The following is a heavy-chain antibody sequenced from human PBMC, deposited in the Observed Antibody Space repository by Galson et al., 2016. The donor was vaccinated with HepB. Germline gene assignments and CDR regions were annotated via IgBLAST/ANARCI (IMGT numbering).Heavy chain of an antibody. D-gene: IGHD3-16*01. CDR3: ARGKGGGNFAH. Sequence: TLSLTCTVSGGSIRSGSDYWNWIRQHPGKGLEWIGSIYYSSSYYNPSLKSRVTVSLDTAKNQFSLKLSSVTAADTAVYYCARGKGGGNFAHWGQGTLVAVSS. J-gene: IGHJ4*02. CDR1: GGSIRSGSDY. V-gene: IGHV4-31*03. CDR2: IYYSSS.